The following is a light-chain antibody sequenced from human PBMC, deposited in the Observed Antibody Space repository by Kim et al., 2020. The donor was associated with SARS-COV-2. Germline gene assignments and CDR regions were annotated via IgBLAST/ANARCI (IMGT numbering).Light chain of an antibody. CDR1: IATIVTVDD. Sequence: KITISCTRSIATIVTVDDANWYPKLQRKAPKHIMFVVSTRPPGIRDQFSGSKSGTTVSLTITRLQVADEAGYYCQTYVTSLSASVFGGGTQLTVL. CDR2: VVS. J-gene: IGLJ3*02. CDR3: QTYVTSLSASV. V-gene: IGLV1-40*01.